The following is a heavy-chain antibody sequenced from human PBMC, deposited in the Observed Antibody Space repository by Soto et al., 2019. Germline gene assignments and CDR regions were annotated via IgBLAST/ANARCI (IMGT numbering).Heavy chain of an antibody. CDR1: GVSLNTADTW. D-gene: IGHD1-1*01. V-gene: IGHV4-30-4*01. J-gene: IGHJ6*02. CDR3: VRRRQMELCNDYGLDD. CDR2: YHSGGST. Sequence: QVQLQESGSGLVKPSQSLSLTCTVSGVSLNTADTWWSWIRQSPGTGLEFIGYYHSGGSTYYDASFRSRVIISADRSNSQFSRKLGYVTVADTAVYFCVRRRQMELCNDYGLDDWGQGTTVTVSS.